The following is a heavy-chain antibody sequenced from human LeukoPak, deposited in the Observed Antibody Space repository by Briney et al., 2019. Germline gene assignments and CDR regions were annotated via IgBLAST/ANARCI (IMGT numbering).Heavy chain of an antibody. Sequence: GGSLRLSCAASGFTFSSYWMHWVRQAPGKGLEWVSGISWNSGSIGYADSVKGRFTISRDNAKNSLYLQMNSLRAEDTALYYCAKDLAPYRGYRYGLFDYWGQGTLVTVSS. J-gene: IGHJ4*02. CDR1: GFTFSSYW. D-gene: IGHD5-18*01. CDR2: ISWNSGSI. V-gene: IGHV3-9*01. CDR3: AKDLAPYRGYRYGLFDY.